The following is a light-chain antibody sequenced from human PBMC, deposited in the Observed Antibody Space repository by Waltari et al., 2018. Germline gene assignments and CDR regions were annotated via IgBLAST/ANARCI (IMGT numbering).Light chain of an antibody. J-gene: IGKJ1*01. Sequence: EIVLTQSPGTLSLSPGERATRSCRASQSVGRSLAWYQQKPGQAPRLLIFDASNRATAIPERFSGSGSGTDFSLTISRLEPEDFAVYYCQMYVRLPVTFGQGTKVEIK. CDR1: QSVGRS. CDR3: QMYVRLPVT. CDR2: DAS. V-gene: IGKV3-20*01.